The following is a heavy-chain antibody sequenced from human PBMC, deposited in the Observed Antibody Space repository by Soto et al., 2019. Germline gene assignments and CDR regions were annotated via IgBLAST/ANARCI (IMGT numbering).Heavy chain of an antibody. CDR3: SRVLIGYDPTTVDY. CDR2: ISSSSSTI. CDR1: GFTFSSYS. V-gene: IGHV3-48*01. Sequence: EVQLVESGGGLVQPGGSLRLSCAASGFTFSSYSMNWVRQAPGKGLEWGSYISSSSSTIYYADSVKGRFTISRDNAKNALYRQRNSLSAEPTTVYYCSRVLIGYDPTTVDYWGQGTLVTVSS. J-gene: IGHJ4*02. D-gene: IGHD5-12*01.